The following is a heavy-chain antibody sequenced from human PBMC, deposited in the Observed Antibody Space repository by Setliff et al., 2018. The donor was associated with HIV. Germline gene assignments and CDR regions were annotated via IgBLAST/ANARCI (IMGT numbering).Heavy chain of an antibody. CDR2: IIPLFGRA. CDR3: ARETAPAHYYGSGSYRLHAFDV. J-gene: IGHJ3*01. Sequence: ASVKVSCKASGGILSTYATIWVRQAPGQGLEWLGGIIPLFGRASYAQKFQGRVTITADESTNTAYMELSSLRSGGTAVYYCARETAPAHYYGSGSYRLHAFDVWGQGTMVTVSS. D-gene: IGHD3-10*01. V-gene: IGHV1-69*13. CDR1: GGILSTYA.